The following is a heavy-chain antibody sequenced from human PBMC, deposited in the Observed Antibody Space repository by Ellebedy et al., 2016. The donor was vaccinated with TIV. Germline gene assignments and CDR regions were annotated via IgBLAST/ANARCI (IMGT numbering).Heavy chain of an antibody. J-gene: IGHJ4*02. CDR2: IDWDDDK. CDR1: GFSLSTSGMC. Sequence: SGPTLVKPTQTLTLTCIFSGFSLSTSGMCVSWIRQPPGKALEWLARIDWDDDKYYSTSLKTRLTISKDTSKNQVVLTMTNMDPVDTATYYCARIRYSSSWYGFYFDYWGQGTLVTVSS. CDR3: ARIRYSSSWYGFYFDY. V-gene: IGHV2-70*11. D-gene: IGHD6-13*01.